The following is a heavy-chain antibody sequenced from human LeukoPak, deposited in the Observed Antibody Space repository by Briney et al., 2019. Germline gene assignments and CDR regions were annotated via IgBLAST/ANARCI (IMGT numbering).Heavy chain of an antibody. CDR2: IYTSGST. CDR3: ARVRRQQLEHYYMDV. CDR1: GGSISSGSYY. D-gene: IGHD6-13*01. J-gene: IGHJ6*03. V-gene: IGHV4-61*02. Sequence: SSQTLSLTCTVSGGSISSGSYYWSWIRQPAGKGLGWIGRIYTSGSTNYNPSLKSRVTISVDTSKNQFSLKLSSVTAADTAVYYCARVRRQQLEHYYMDVWGKGTTVTVSS.